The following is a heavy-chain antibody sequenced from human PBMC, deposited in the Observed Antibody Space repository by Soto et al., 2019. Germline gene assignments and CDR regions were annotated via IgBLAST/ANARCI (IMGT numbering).Heavy chain of an antibody. V-gene: IGHV1-8*01. J-gene: IGHJ6*03. CDR1: GYTFTSYD. Sequence: QVQLVQSGAEVKKPGASVKVSCKASGYTFTSYDINWVRQATGQGLEWMGWMNPNSGNTGYAQKFQGRVTMTRNTSISTAYMELSSLRSEDTAVYYCARNAFEWFGELSPDGYSYYYMDVWGKGTTVTVSS. CDR2: MNPNSGNT. D-gene: IGHD3-10*01. CDR3: ARNAFEWFGELSPDGYSYYYMDV.